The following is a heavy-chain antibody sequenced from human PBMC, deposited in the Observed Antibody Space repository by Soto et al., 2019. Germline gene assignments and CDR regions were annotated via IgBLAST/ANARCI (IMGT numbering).Heavy chain of an antibody. CDR1: GFTFSSYA. CDR3: ARVGFGSDIVGVVAATQFDYFDY. V-gene: IGHV3-30-3*01. CDR2: ISYDGSNK. J-gene: IGHJ4*02. Sequence: PGGSLRLSCAASGFTFSSYAMHWVRQAPGKGLEWVAVISYDGSNKYYADSVKGRFTISRDNSKNKLYLQMNSLRAEDTAVYYCARVGFGSDIVGVVAATQFDYFDYWGQGPLVTVSS. D-gene: IGHD2-15*01.